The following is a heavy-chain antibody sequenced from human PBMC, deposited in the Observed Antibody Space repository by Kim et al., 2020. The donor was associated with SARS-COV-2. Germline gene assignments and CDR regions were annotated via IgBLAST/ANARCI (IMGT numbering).Heavy chain of an antibody. J-gene: IGHJ6*02. V-gene: IGHV3-53*01. CDR3: ARGPGISSGYYYYYYGMDV. Sequence: GRFIISRDNSKNTLYLQMNSLRAEETAVYYCARGPGISSGYYYYYYGMDVWGHGTTVTVSS. D-gene: IGHD3-22*01.